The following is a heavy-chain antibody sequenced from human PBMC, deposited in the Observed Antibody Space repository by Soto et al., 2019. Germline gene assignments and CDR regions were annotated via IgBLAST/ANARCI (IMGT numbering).Heavy chain of an antibody. CDR1: GGSINNYY. D-gene: IGHD5-12*01. V-gene: IGHV4-59*01. J-gene: IGHJ4*02. CDR3: AIFMGNSVAPTYFDY. Sequence: SETLSLTCTVSGGSINNYYWSWIRQPPGKGLEWIGYIYYRGSTNYNPSLKSRFTISVDTSKNQFSLKLSSVTTADTAVYYCAIFMGNSVAPTYFDYWGQGTLVTVSS. CDR2: IYYRGST.